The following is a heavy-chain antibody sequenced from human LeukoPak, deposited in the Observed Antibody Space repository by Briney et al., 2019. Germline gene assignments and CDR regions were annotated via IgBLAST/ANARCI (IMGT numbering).Heavy chain of an antibody. Sequence: SETLSLTCTVSGGSISSSSYYWSWIRQPPGKGLEWIGYIYYSGSTNYNPSLKSRVTISVDTSKNQFSLKLSSVTAADTAVYYCARHVGRWLQFDAFDIWGQGTMVTVSS. D-gene: IGHD5-24*01. CDR1: GGSISSSSYY. J-gene: IGHJ3*02. CDR3: ARHVGRWLQFDAFDI. CDR2: IYYSGST. V-gene: IGHV4-61*05.